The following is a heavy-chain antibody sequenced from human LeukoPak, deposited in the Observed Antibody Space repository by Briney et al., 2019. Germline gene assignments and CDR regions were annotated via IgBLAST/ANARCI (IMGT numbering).Heavy chain of an antibody. J-gene: IGHJ3*02. V-gene: IGHV4-39*07. CDR2: IYYSGST. D-gene: IGHD4-23*01. CDR1: GGSISSSSYY. Sequence: SETLSLTCTVSGGSISSSSYYWGWIRQPPGKGLEWIGSIYYSGSTYYNPSLKSRVTISVDTSKNQFSLKLSSVTAADTAVYYCARGGLGYGGNSIAFDIWGQGTMVTVSS. CDR3: ARGGLGYGGNSIAFDI.